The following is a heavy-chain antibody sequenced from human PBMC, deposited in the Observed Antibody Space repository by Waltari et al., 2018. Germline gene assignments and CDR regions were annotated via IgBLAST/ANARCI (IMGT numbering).Heavy chain of an antibody. J-gene: IGHJ4*02. Sequence: EVQLVESGGGWVQPGGSLRLSGAAYGFTFSSDSMNWVRQAPGKGLEWVSYISSSSSYIYYADSVKGRFTISRDNAKNSLYLQMNSLRAEDTAVYYCASITMVRGVIHYWGQGTLVTVSS. CDR2: ISSSSSYI. V-gene: IGHV3-21*05. CDR1: GFTFSSDS. D-gene: IGHD3-10*01. CDR3: ASITMVRGVIHY.